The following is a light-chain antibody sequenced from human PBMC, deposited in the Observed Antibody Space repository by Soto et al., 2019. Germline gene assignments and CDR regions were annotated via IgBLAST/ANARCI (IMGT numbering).Light chain of an antibody. Sequence: DIQMTQSPSTLYASVGDRVTITCRASQSIGASLAWFQQKPGKAPNLLSYKASSLESGVPSWFSGSGSGTDFTLTISTLQPDDFATYYCQQYNSSPLTFGRGTKVEIK. J-gene: IGKJ4*01. CDR2: KAS. V-gene: IGKV1-5*03. CDR1: QSIGAS. CDR3: QQYNSSPLT.